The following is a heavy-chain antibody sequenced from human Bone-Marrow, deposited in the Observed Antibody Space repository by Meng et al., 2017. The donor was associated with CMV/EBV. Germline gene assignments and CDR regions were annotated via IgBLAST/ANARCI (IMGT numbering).Heavy chain of an antibody. CDR3: ARDREAALPYYYAMDV. Sequence: SETLSLTCTVSGDSLNSDTYYWNWIRQPPGKGLEWIGFIYHSGSTTYNPSLKSRVTISIDTSKNQFSLRLNSVTSADTAVYYCARDREAALPYYYAMDVWGQGTAVTVSS. V-gene: IGHV4-61*01. CDR2: IYHSGST. CDR1: GDSLNSDTYY. J-gene: IGHJ6*02. D-gene: IGHD1-26*01.